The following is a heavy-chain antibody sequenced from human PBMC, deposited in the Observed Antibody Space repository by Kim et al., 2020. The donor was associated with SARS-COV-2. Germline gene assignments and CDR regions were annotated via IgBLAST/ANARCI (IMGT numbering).Heavy chain of an antibody. CDR2: ISSGSSTI. D-gene: IGHD3-22*01. CDR1: GFIFSTYS. Sequence: GGSLRLSCAASGFIFSTYSMNWVRQAPGKGLEWVSYISSGSSTIYYADSVKGRFTISRDNAKNSLYLQMNSLRDEDTAVYYCARPRGYYYDSSGNYGGQYFEYWGQGTLVAVSS. J-gene: IGHJ4*02. V-gene: IGHV3-48*02. CDR3: ARPRGYYYDSSGNYGGQYFEY.